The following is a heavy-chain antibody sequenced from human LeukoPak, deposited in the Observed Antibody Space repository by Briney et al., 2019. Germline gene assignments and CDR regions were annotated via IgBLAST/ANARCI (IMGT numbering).Heavy chain of an antibody. D-gene: IGHD6-13*01. Sequence: ASVKVSCKASGYTFTSYYLHWVRQAPGQGLEWMGIINPSGGSTTYAQKFQGRVTMTRDTSTTTVYMELSSLRSEDRAVYYCARGYSSSWYGDAFHIWGQGTMVTVSS. V-gene: IGHV1-46*01. CDR3: ARGYSSSWYGDAFHI. J-gene: IGHJ3*02. CDR1: GYTFTSYY. CDR2: INPSGGST.